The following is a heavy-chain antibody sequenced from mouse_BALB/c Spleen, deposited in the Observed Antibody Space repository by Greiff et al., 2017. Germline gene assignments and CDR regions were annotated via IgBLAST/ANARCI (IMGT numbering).Heavy chain of an antibody. CDR3: ARRGYHYAMDY. D-gene: IGHD2-2*01. J-gene: IGHJ4*01. CDR1: GFDFSRYW. V-gene: IGHV4-1*02. CDR2: INPDSSTI. Sequence: EVKLQESGGGLVQPGGSLKLSCAASGFDFSRYWMSWVRQAPGKGLEWIGEINPDSSTINYTPSLKDKFIISRDNAKNTLYLQMSKVRSEDTALYYCARRGYHYAMDYWGQGTSVTVSS.